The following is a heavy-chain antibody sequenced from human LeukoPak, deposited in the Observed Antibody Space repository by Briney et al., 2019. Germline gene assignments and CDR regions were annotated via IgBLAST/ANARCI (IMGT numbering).Heavy chain of an antibody. CDR2: IYYSGST. J-gene: IGHJ4*02. CDR1: GGSISSGSYY. Sequence: SQTLSLTCTVSGGSISSGSYYWSWIRQHPGKGLEWIGYIYYSGSTYYNPSLKSRVTISVDTSKNQFSLKLSSVTAADTAVYYCARANDYYGSGRPGGPFDYWGQGTLVTVSS. D-gene: IGHD3-10*01. V-gene: IGHV4-31*03. CDR3: ARANDYYGSGRPGGPFDY.